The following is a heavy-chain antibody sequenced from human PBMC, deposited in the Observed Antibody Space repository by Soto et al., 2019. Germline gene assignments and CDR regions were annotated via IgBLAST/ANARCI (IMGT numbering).Heavy chain of an antibody. CDR2: ISGSCGST. CDR3: AKAGLYQLLKAGYFDY. Sequence: PGGSLRLSCAASGFTFSSYAMSWVRQAPGKGLEWVSAISGSCGSTYYADSVKGRFTISRDNSKNTLYLQMNSLRAEDTAVYYCAKAGLYQLLKAGYFDYWGQGTLVTVSS. J-gene: IGHJ4*02. CDR1: GFTFSSYA. V-gene: IGHV3-23*01. D-gene: IGHD2-2*01.